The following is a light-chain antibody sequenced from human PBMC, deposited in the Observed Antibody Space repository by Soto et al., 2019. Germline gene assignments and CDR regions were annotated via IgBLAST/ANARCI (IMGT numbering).Light chain of an antibody. CDR2: SNN. CDR1: SSNIGSNT. Sequence: QSALTQPPSASGTPGQRVTISCSGSSSNIGSNTVHWYQQLPGTAPKLLIYSNNQRPSGVPDRFSGSKSGTSASLAISGLQSEDEADYYCAAWDDSLNRVFGGGTKLTVL. V-gene: IGLV1-44*01. J-gene: IGLJ3*02. CDR3: AAWDDSLNRV.